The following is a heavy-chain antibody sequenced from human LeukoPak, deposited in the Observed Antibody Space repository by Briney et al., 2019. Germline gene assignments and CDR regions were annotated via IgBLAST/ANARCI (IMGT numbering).Heavy chain of an antibody. J-gene: IGHJ4*02. CDR1: GFTFSNYA. CDR2: IRDSGGST. D-gene: IGHD1-26*01. V-gene: IGHV3-23*01. Sequence: QTGGSLRLSCAASGFTFSNYAMNWVRQAPGTGLEWVSAIRDSGGSTYYADAVKGRFTISRDNSKNTLYLQMSSLRAEDTAVYYCAKAGSIRFDYWGQGTLVTVSS. CDR3: AKAGSIRFDY.